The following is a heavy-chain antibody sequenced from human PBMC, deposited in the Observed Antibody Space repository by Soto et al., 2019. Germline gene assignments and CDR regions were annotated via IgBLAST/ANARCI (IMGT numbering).Heavy chain of an antibody. CDR1: GFTFSSYA. CDR2: ISGTGGST. V-gene: IGHV3-23*01. D-gene: IGHD2-2*03. Sequence: LGGSLRLSCAASGFTFSSYAMSWVRQAPGKGLEWVSGISGTGGSTYYADSVKGRFTISRDNSKNTLYLQLNSLRAEDTAVFYCANSWIGVQHWGQGTLVTVSS. CDR3: ANSWIGVQH. J-gene: IGHJ1*01.